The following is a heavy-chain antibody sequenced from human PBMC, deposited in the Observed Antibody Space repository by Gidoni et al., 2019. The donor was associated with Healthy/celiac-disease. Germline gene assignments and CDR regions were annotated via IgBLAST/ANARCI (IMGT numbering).Heavy chain of an antibody. CDR1: GYTFTSYG. V-gene: IGHV1-18*04. CDR2: ISAYNGNT. J-gene: IGHJ4*02. D-gene: IGHD6-13*01. CDR3: ARSPSPAGTYDY. Sequence: QVQLVQSDAEVQNPGASVQVSCKASGYTFTSYGISCVRQAPGQGLEWMGWISAYNGNTNYAQKLQGRVTMTTDTSTSTAYMELRSLRSDDTAVYYCARSPSPAGTYDYWGQGTLVTVSS.